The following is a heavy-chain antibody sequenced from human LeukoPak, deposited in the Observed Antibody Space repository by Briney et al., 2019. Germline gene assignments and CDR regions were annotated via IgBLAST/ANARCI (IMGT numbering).Heavy chain of an antibody. D-gene: IGHD1-26*01. Sequence: GGSLRFSCAASGFTFSSYGMHWVRQAPGKGREGVAVIWYDGSNKYYADSVKGRFTISRDNSKNTLYLQMNTLRAEDTAVYYCASCRGSYHDAFDIWGQGTMVTASS. CDR2: IWYDGSNK. CDR1: GFTFSSYG. CDR3: ASCRGSYHDAFDI. J-gene: IGHJ3*02. V-gene: IGHV3-33*01.